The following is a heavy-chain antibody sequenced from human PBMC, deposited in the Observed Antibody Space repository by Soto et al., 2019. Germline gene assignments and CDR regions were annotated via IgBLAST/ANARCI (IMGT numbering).Heavy chain of an antibody. V-gene: IGHV4-39*01. CDR1: GGSISSSSYY. J-gene: IGHJ5*02. CDR2: IYYSGST. Sequence: SETLSLTCTVSGGSISSSSYYWGWIRQPPGKGLEWIGSIYYSGSTYYNPSLKSRVTISVDTSKNQFSLKLSSVTAADTAVYYGARLWFGELNWFAPWGQGTLVTVS. CDR3: ARLWFGELNWFAP. D-gene: IGHD3-10*01.